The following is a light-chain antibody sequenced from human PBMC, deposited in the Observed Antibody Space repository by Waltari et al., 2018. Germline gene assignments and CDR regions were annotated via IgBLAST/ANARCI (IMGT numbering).Light chain of an antibody. J-gene: IGLJ1*01. V-gene: IGLV1-47*01. CDR2: RSD. CDR3: AAWDDSLSAYV. CDR1: SSSGGSNF. Sequence: QSVLTQPPSASGTPGQEATISCSGTSSSGGSNFVFWYKQLPGAAPKLLIFRSDRRPSGVPDRISGSKSGTSASLVITGLRSEDEADYYCAAWDDSLSAYVFGTGTKVTVL.